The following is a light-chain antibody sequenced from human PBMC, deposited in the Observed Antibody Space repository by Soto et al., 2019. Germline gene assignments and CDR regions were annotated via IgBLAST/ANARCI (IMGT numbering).Light chain of an antibody. CDR2: EAS. CDR1: QNINKW. CDR3: QQYNRYRA. Sequence: DIQMTQSPSTLSASVGDRVTTTCRASQNINKWLAWYQHKPGKAPALLIYEASSLGGGVPSRFSGSGFGTEFTLTISSLQPDDFATYYCQQYNRYRAFGQGTKVDIK. V-gene: IGKV1-5*03. J-gene: IGKJ1*01.